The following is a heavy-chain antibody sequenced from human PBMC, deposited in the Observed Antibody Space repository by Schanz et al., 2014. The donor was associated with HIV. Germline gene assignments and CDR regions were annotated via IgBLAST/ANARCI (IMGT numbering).Heavy chain of an antibody. Sequence: QVQLVQSGAEVKKPGASVKVSCKASGYTFTGYYMHWVRQAPGQGLEWMGWINPNSGGTNYAQKFQGRVTMTTDTSTRTVHMELSSLRSEDTAVYYCAREPDVVVSQNHYYYYGMDVWGQGTTVTVSS. CDR1: GYTFTGYY. D-gene: IGHD2-21*01. CDR3: AREPDVVVSQNHYYYYGMDV. CDR2: INPNSGGT. V-gene: IGHV1-2*02. J-gene: IGHJ6*02.